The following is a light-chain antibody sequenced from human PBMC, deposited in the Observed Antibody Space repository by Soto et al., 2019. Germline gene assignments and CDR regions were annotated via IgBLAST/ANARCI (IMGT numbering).Light chain of an antibody. CDR1: QSISSR. Sequence: DIQMTQSPSTLSASVGDRATITCRASQSISSRLAWYQQKPGKAPKLLIYKASSLESGVPSRFSGSGSGTEFTLTISSLQPDDFATYYCQQYNSYPWTFGQWTKVEIK. CDR3: QQYNSYPWT. CDR2: KAS. V-gene: IGKV1-5*03. J-gene: IGKJ1*01.